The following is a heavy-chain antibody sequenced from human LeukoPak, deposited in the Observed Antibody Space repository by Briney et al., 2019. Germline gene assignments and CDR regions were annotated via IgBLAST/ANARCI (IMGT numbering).Heavy chain of an antibody. J-gene: IGHJ4*02. CDR1: GYTFTSYD. CDR2: MNPNSGNT. CDR3: ARDSIGRGPSGWYREFDY. V-gene: IGHV1-8*01. Sequence: ASVKVSCKASGYTFTSYDINWVRQATGQGLEWMGWMNPNSGNTGYAQKFQGRVTMTRNTSISTAYMELSSLRSEDTAVYYCARDSIGRGPSGWYREFDYWGQGTLVTVSS. D-gene: IGHD6-19*01.